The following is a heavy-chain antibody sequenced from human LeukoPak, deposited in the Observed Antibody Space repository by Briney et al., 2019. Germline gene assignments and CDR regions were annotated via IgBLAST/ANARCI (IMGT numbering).Heavy chain of an antibody. J-gene: IGHJ4*02. V-gene: IGHV1-46*01. D-gene: IGHD3-3*01. Sequence: ASVKVSCKASGYTFSSYYMHWVRQAPGQGLEWMGIINPSGGSTSYAQKFQGRVTITADESTSTAYMELSSLRSEDTAIYYCASPVKYYDTWSGYPPFDYWGQGTLVTVSS. CDR1: GYTFSSYY. CDR2: INPSGGST. CDR3: ASPVKYYDTWSGYPPFDY.